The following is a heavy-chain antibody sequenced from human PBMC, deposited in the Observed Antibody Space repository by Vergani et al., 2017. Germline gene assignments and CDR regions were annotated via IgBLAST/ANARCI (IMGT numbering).Heavy chain of an antibody. CDR2: MKEDGADK. V-gene: IGHV3-7*01. CDR1: GFKLDEYW. CDR3: ARERHLVGTDLDY. Sequence: EVHLVESGGGLVQPGGSLRLSCVGSGFKLDEYWMSWVRQAPGKGLEWVADMKEDGADKKYVDSVKGRFTISRDNAKNSLFLQMNSLRAEDTAVYVCARERHLVGTDLDYCRQGALVTVSS. J-gene: IGHJ4*02. D-gene: IGHD2-21*02.